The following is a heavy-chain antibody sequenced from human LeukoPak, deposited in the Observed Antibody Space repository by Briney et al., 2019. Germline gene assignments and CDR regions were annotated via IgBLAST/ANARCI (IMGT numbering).Heavy chain of an antibody. CDR3: TRDHCRGDNCPSFDY. D-gene: IGHD2-15*01. V-gene: IGHV1-18*04. Sequence: ASVKVSCKPSGYTFTSFGISWVRQAPGQGLEWMGWIGAYNGDTNYAQKFQGRVTMTTDTSTSTAYMDLRSLRSDDTAVYYYTRDHCRGDNCPSFDYWGQGTLVTVSS. CDR2: IGAYNGDT. J-gene: IGHJ4*02. CDR1: GYTFTSFG.